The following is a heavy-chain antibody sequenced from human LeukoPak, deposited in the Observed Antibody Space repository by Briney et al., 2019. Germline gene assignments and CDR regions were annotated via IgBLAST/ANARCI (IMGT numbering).Heavy chain of an antibody. D-gene: IGHD2-2*02. Sequence: PGGSLRLSCAASGFTFSSYDMHWVRQATGKGLEWVSAIGTAGDTYYPGSVKGRFTISRENAKNSLYLQMNSLRAEDTAVYYCARDLGYCSSTSCYKNYGMDVWGQGTTVTVSS. CDR2: IGTAGDT. CDR3: ARDLGYCSSTSCYKNYGMDV. J-gene: IGHJ6*02. CDR1: GFTFSSYD. V-gene: IGHV3-13*01.